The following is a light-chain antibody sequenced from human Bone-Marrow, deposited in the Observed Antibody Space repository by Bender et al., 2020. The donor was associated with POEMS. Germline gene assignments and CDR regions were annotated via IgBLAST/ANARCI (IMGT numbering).Light chain of an antibody. CDR3: SSLTSSSTGV. CDR1: SSDVGGYDY. J-gene: IGLJ1*01. V-gene: IGLV2-14*01. CDR2: DVN. Sequence: QSALTQPASVSGSPGQSITISCTGTSSDVGGYDYVSWYQQHPGKAPKLMTYDVNNRPSGVSNRFSGSKSGNTASLTISGLQAEDEAEYYCSSLTSSSTGVFGTGTKVTVL.